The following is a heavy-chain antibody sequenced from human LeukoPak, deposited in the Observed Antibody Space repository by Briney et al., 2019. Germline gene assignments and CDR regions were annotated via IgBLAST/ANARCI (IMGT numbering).Heavy chain of an antibody. Sequence: GGSLRLSCAASGFTFDAFCMTWVRQPPGKGLEWVSGIRGDAGSTGYADSVKGRFTICRDNDKNSLYLQMNSLRVEDTALCYCARVWAWGSGNYFDNWGQGTLVTVSS. J-gene: IGHJ4*02. CDR1: GFTFDAFC. CDR3: ARVWAWGSGNYFDN. CDR2: IRGDAGST. V-gene: IGHV3-20*04. D-gene: IGHD7-27*01.